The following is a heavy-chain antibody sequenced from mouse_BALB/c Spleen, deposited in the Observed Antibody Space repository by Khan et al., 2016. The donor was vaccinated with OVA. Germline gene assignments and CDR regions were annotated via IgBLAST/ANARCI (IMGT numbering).Heavy chain of an antibody. CDR1: GYSFTAYY. V-gene: IGHV1-26*01. CDR2: INPNTYNI. D-gene: IGHD2-14*01. J-gene: IGHJ3*01. CDR3: ARGYDVFAY. Sequence: VRLQQSGPDLVKTGASVKISCKASGYSFTAYYMNWVKLSHGKSLECIGRINPNTYNINYNQRFKGKAILTVDTSSSTAYMELRSLTSEDSAVYFCARGYDVFAYWGQGTLVTVSA.